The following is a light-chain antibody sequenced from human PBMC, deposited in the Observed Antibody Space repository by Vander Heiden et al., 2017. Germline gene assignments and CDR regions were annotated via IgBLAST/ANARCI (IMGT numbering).Light chain of an antibody. J-gene: IGLJ3*02. CDR3: YSAADNIGV. CDR2: KDS. Sequence: SYELTQPSAVSLSPGQTARIPCPGDVLAKNYARWFQQKPGQAPVLLISKDSERPSGIPQRVSGSSSGTTVTLTIAGARDDDEADYYCYSAADNIGVFGTGTKLTVL. CDR1: VLAKNY. V-gene: IGLV3-27*01.